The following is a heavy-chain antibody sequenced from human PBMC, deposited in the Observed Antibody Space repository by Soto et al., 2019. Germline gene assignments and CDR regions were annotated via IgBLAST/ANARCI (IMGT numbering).Heavy chain of an antibody. D-gene: IGHD2-2*03. J-gene: IGHJ5*02. CDR1: GGTFSSSA. V-gene: IGHV1-69*01. CDR2: IIPIFGTA. Sequence: QVQLVQSGAEVKKPGSSVKVSCKASGGTFSSSAISCVRQAPGQGLEWMGGIIPIFGTANYAQKFQGRVTITADESTSTAYMELRSLRSEDTAVYYCSVVWIRNPNCFDPLGQGTLVTVSS. CDR3: SVVWIRNPNCFDP.